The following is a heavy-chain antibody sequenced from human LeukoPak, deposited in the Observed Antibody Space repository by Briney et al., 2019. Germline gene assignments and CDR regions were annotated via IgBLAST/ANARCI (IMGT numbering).Heavy chain of an antibody. V-gene: IGHV3-48*04. CDR3: ARAGSGWYLNWFDP. J-gene: IGHJ5*02. D-gene: IGHD6-19*01. CDR1: GFTFNNYN. CDR2: ISSGSVTI. Sequence: PGGSLRLSCAASGFTFNNYNLNWVRQAPGKGLEWISYISSGSVTIYYADSVKGRFTISRDNAKNSLYLQMNSLRAEDTAVYYCARAGSGWYLNWFDPWGQGTLVTVSS.